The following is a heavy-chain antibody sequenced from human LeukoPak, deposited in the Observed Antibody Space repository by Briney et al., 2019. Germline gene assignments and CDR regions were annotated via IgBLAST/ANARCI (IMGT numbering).Heavy chain of an antibody. Sequence: ASVKVSCKASGYTFTSYGISWVRQAPGQGLEWMGWISAYNGNTNYAQKLQGRVTMTTDTSTSTAYMELRSLRSDDTAVYYCARALPGYSSSWYWFDPWGQGTLVTVSS. CDR3: ARALPGYSSSWYWFDP. D-gene: IGHD6-13*01. J-gene: IGHJ5*02. CDR2: ISAYNGNT. V-gene: IGHV1-18*01. CDR1: GYTFTSYG.